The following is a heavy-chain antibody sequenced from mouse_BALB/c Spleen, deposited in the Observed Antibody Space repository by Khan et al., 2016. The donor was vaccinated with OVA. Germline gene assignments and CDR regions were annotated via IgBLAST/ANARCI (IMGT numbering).Heavy chain of an antibody. Sequence: QVQLKQPGAELVRPGVSVKISCKGSAYTFTDYAMHWVKQSHAKSLEWIGVISPYYGDATYNQKFKGKVTMTVDKSSSTAYMELDRLTSEDSAIXYCARWCGKSRFAYWGQGTLVSVSA. D-gene: IGHD1-1*02. CDR3: ARWCGKSRFAY. V-gene: IGHV1S137*01. J-gene: IGHJ3*01. CDR2: ISPYYGDA. CDR1: AYTFTDYA.